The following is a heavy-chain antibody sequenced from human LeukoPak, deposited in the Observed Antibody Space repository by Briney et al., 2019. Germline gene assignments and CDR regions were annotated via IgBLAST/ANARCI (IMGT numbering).Heavy chain of an antibody. J-gene: IGHJ4*02. D-gene: IGHD3-22*01. CDR2: ISSSGSTI. CDR3: ARGYYDSSGYLWY. V-gene: IGHV3-48*03. CDR1: GFTFSSYE. Sequence: GGSLRLSCAASGFTFSSYEVNWVRQAPGKGLEWVSYISSSGSTIYYADSVKGRFTISRDNAKNSLYLQMNSLRAEDTAVYYCARGYYDSSGYLWYWGQGTLVTVSS.